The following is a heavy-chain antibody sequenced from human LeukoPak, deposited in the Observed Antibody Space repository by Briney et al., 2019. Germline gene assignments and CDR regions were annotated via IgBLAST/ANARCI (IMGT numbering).Heavy chain of an antibody. D-gene: IGHD3-10*01. J-gene: IGHJ4*02. Sequence: GGSLRLSCAASGFTFSNYGMDWVRQAPGKGLEWVSGIGGRGDRTYFADSVKGRFAISRDNSKNTMYLQMSSLRAEDTAIYYCASFYYYGSGSSYNSFDYWGQGTLVTVSS. CDR3: ASFYYYGSGSSYNSFDY. CDR2: IGGRGDRT. V-gene: IGHV3-23*01. CDR1: GFTFSNYG.